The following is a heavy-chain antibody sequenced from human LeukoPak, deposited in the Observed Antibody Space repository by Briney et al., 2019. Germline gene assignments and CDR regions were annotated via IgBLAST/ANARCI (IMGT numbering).Heavy chain of an antibody. CDR1: GGSISSGDYY. CDR2: IYYSGST. CDR3: ARAQITDAFDI. D-gene: IGHD5-24*01. J-gene: IGHJ3*02. V-gene: IGHV4-30-4*01. Sequence: SETLSLTCTVSGGSISSGDYYWSWIRQPPGKGLEWIGYIYYSGSTYYNPSLKSRVTISVDTSKNQFSLKLSSVTAADTAVYYCARAQITDAFDIWGQGTMVTVSS.